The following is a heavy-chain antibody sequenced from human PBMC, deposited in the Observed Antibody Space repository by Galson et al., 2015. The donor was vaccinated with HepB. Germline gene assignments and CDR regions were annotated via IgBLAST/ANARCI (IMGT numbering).Heavy chain of an antibody. V-gene: IGHV6-1*01. CDR3: ARAGRGTYYFDY. Sequence: CAISGDSVSSNSAAWNWIRQSPSRGLEWLGRTYYRSKWYNDYAVPVKSRIAINPDTSKNQFSLQLNSVTPEDTAVYYCARAGRGTYYFDYWGQGTLVTVSS. D-gene: IGHD3-16*01. CDR2: TYYRSKWYN. CDR1: GDSVSSNSAA. J-gene: IGHJ4*02.